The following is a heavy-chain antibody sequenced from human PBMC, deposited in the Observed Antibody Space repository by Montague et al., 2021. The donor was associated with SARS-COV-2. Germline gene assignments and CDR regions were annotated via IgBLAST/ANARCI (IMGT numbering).Heavy chain of an antibody. D-gene: IGHD6-19*01. CDR1: GFAFNNFA. V-gene: IGHV3-23*01. CDR2: IFGSAAGT. J-gene: IGHJ2*01. Sequence: SLRLSCAASGFAFNNFAMTWVRQAPGKGLERVSSIFGSAAGTYYADSVKGRFTISRDNSKNTLYLQMNSLKGEDTAKYYCAKQPGAGAVVYWYFDLWGRGTVVSVSA. CDR3: AKQPGAGAVVYWYFDL.